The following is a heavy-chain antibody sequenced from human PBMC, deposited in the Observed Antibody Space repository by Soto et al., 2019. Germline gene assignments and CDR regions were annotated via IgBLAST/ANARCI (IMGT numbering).Heavy chain of an antibody. CDR1: GFTFSSHG. D-gene: IGHD3-10*01. Sequence: GGYLRLSCAVSGFTFSSHGMQWVRQAPGKGLEWVAVIASDGGASYYIDSVRGRFTASRDNSRSIMYLQMNSLRAEDTAVYYCAKEFRHDNWFIENSGQGTQVTVST. V-gene: IGHV3-30*18. CDR2: IASDGGAS. J-gene: IGHJ4*02. CDR3: AKEFRHDNWFIEN.